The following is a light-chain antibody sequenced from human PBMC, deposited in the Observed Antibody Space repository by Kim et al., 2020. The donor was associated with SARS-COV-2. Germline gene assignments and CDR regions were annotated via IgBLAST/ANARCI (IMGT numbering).Light chain of an antibody. Sequence: VGDRVSLTCRGSESVRVHVAWVKRRTERAPKSLKNAAYSMQRGVPSKGSGGGDGREFTLTLCSPQPEDIATYYCQQYNTFPRTFGGGTKV. J-gene: IGKJ4*01. CDR3: QQYNTFPRT. V-gene: IGKV1-16*02. CDR1: ESVRVH. CDR2: AAY.